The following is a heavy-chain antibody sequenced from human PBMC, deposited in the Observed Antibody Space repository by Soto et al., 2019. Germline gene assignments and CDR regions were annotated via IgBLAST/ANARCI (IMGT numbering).Heavy chain of an antibody. Sequence: PSETLSLTCTVSGVSISSSSYYWGWIRQPPGKGLEWIGSIYYSGSTYYNPSLKSRVTISVDTSKNQFSLKLSSVTAADTAVYYCARHEAIRFLEWLLSKDNWFDPWGQGTLVTVSS. V-gene: IGHV4-39*01. D-gene: IGHD3-3*01. CDR2: IYYSGST. CDR3: ARHEAIRFLEWLLSKDNWFDP. J-gene: IGHJ5*02. CDR1: GVSISSSSYY.